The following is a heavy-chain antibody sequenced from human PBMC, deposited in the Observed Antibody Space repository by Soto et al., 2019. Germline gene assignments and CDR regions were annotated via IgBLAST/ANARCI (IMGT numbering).Heavy chain of an antibody. J-gene: IGHJ4*02. V-gene: IGHV4-34*01. CDR1: GGSFGGYY. CDR2: INHSGST. Sequence: QVQLQQWGAGLLKPSETLSLTCAVYGGSFGGYYWTWIRQPPGTGLEWIGEINHSGSTNYNPSLKSRVTISVDTSKNQLSLKLTSVTAADTAVYYCARDKLTGLFDYWGQGTLVTVPS. D-gene: IGHD2-8*02. CDR3: ARDKLTGLFDY.